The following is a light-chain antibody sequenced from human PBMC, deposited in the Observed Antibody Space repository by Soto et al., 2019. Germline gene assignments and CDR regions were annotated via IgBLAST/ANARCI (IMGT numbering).Light chain of an antibody. Sequence: IKMNPYPSSLSAPVGDRVPITCRASQGISSYLAWYQQKPGKAPNLLIYAASTLQSGVSSRFSGSGSGTDFTLTISSLQPEDFATYYCQQLNTYPLTSGGET. V-gene: IGKV1-9*01. CDR2: AAS. J-gene: IGKJ4*01. CDR3: QQLNTYPLT. CDR1: QGISSY.